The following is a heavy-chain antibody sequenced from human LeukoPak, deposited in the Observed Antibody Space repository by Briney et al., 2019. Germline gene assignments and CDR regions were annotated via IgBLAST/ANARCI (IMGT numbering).Heavy chain of an antibody. CDR2: FDPEDGET. J-gene: IGHJ6*02. CDR1: GYTLTELS. D-gene: IGHD3-22*01. CDR3: ASYYYDSSGYYYYYYGMDV. Sequence: ASVKVSCKVSGYTLTELSMHWVRQAPGKGLEWMGGFDPEDGETIYAQKFQGRVTMTEDTSTDTAYMELSRLRSDDTAVYYCASYYYDSSGYYYYYYGMDVWGQGTTVTVSS. V-gene: IGHV1-24*01.